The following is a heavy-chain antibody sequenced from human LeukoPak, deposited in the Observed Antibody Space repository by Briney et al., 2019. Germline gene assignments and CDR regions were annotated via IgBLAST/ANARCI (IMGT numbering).Heavy chain of an antibody. J-gene: IGHJ4*02. CDR3: ARANGCLGYCSSTSFDY. Sequence: ASVKVSCKASGYTSTGYYMHWVRQAPGQGLEWMGWINPNSGGTNYGQKFQGRVTMTRDTSISTACMELSRLRSDDTAVYYCARANGCLGYCSSTSFDYWGQGTLVTVSS. V-gene: IGHV1-2*02. CDR2: INPNSGGT. D-gene: IGHD2-2*01. CDR1: GYTSTGYY.